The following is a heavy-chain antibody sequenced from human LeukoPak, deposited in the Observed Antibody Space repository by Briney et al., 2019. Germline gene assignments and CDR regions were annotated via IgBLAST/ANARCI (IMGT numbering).Heavy chain of an antibody. Sequence: PGRSLTLSCAASGFTFSSFGMHWVRQAPGKGLEGVAVIWYDASNKYYADSVKGRFTISRDNSKNTLFLQMNSLRDDDTAVYYCVRGVGVSRFNYFDPWGQGTLVIVSS. CDR3: VRGVGVSRFNYFDP. CDR2: IWYDASNK. D-gene: IGHD6-13*01. CDR1: GFTFSSFG. J-gene: IGHJ5*02. V-gene: IGHV3-33*01.